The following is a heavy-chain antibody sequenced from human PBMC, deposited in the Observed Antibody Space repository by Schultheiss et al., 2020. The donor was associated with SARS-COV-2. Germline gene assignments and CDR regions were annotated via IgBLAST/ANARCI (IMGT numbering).Heavy chain of an antibody. CDR1: GGSISSYY. CDR3: ARHLFGEIFWSGSSDAFDI. D-gene: IGHD3-3*01. Sequence: SQTLSLTCTVSGGSISSYYWSWIRQPAGKGLEWIGSIYHSGSTYYNPSLKSRVTISVDTSKNQFPLKLSSVTAADTAVYYCARHLFGEIFWSGSSDAFDIWGQGTMVTVSS. V-gene: IGHV4-59*08. J-gene: IGHJ3*02. CDR2: IYHSGST.